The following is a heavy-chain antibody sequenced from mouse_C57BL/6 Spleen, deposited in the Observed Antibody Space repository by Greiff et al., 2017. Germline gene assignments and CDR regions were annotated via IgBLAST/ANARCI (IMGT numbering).Heavy chain of an antibody. CDR3: AREGYDYSQYYAMDY. V-gene: IGHV1-53*01. D-gene: IGHD2-4*01. CDR2: INPSNGGT. CDR1: GYTFTSYW. Sequence: VQLQQPGTELVKPGASVKLSCKASGYTFTSYWMHWVKQRPGQGLEWIGNINPSNGGTNYNEKFKSKATLTVDKSSSTAYMQLSSLTSEDSAVYYCAREGYDYSQYYAMDYWGQGTSVTVSS. J-gene: IGHJ4*01.